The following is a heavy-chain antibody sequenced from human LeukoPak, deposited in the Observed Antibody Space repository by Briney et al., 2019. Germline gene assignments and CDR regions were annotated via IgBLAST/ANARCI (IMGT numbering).Heavy chain of an antibody. V-gene: IGHV4-59*08. Sequence: SETLSLTCTVSGGSISSYYWTWLRQPPGKGLEWIGYIYYSGSTNSGSTNYNPSLKSRVTISGDTSKSQFFLKLSSVTAADTAIYYCARRLKIFGVVRGDALDIWGPGTRVTVSS. J-gene: IGHJ3*02. CDR1: GGSISSYY. D-gene: IGHD3-3*01. CDR3: ARRLKIFGVVRGDALDI. CDR2: IYYSGSTNSGST.